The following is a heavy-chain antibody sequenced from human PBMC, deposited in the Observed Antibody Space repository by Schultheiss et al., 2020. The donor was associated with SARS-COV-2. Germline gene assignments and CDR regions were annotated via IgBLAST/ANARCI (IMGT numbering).Heavy chain of an antibody. D-gene: IGHD3-10*01. J-gene: IGHJ4*02. CDR3: ARGYYCSGMYDY. CDR1: GFTFSSYG. Sequence: GGSLRLSCAASGFTFSSYGMHWVRQAPGKGLEWVAVIWYDGSKTYYADSVKGRFTISRDNAKNSLYLQMNSLRAEDTAVYYCARGYYCSGMYDYWGQGTLVTVSS. V-gene: IGHV3-33*01. CDR2: IWYDGSKT.